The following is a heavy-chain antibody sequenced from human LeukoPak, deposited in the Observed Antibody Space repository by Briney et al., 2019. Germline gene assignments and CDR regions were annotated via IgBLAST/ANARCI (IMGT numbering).Heavy chain of an antibody. CDR3: ARHVRDCSGGSCYSDY. J-gene: IGHJ4*02. D-gene: IGHD2-15*01. V-gene: IGHV4-39*01. CDR2: IYYSGST. CDR1: GGSISSSSYY. Sequence: PSETLFLTCTVSGGSISSSSYYWGWIRQPPGKGLQWIGSIYYSGSTYYNPSLKSRVTISVDTSKNQFSLKLSSVTAADTAVYYCARHVRDCSGGSCYSDYWGQGTLVTVSS.